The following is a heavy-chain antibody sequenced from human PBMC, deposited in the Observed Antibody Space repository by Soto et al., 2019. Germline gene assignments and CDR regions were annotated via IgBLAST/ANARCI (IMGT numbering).Heavy chain of an antibody. Sequence: ASVKVSCKASGYTFTSYYMHWVRQAPGQGLEWMGIINPSGGSTSYAQKFQGRVTMTRDTSTSTVYMELSSLRSEDTAVYYCARVRGVPAAISLLPDYWGQGTLVTVSS. D-gene: IGHD2-2*01. CDR3: ARVRGVPAAISLLPDY. CDR1: GYTFTSYY. CDR2: INPSGGST. V-gene: IGHV1-46*03. J-gene: IGHJ4*02.